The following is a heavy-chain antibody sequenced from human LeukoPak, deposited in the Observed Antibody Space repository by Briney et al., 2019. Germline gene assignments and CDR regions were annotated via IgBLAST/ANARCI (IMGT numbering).Heavy chain of an antibody. D-gene: IGHD6-13*01. CDR3: ARLYSSSWYGRYFDY. CDR1: GGSISSSSYY. J-gene: IGHJ4*02. V-gene: IGHV4-39*01. CDR2: IYYSGST. Sequence: PSETLSLTCTVSGGSISSSSYYWGWIRQPPGKGLEWIGSIYYSGSTYYNPSLKSRVTISVDTSKNQFSLKLSSVTAADTAVYYCARLYSSSWYGRYFDYWGQGTLVTVSS.